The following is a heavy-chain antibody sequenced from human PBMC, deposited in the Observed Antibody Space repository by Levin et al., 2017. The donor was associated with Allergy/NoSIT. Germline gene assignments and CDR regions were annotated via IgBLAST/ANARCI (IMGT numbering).Heavy chain of an antibody. CDR3: ATDSRMVVSDDAFDI. J-gene: IGHJ3*02. CDR1: EFNFDNAW. CDR2: IKSKTDGETT. D-gene: IGHD2-21*02. Sequence: LSLTCAASEFNFDNAWMTWVRPAPGKGLEWVGRIKSKTDGETTDYAAPVKGRFTISRDDSKNTLYLQMKGLKTEDTAVYFCATDSRMVVSDDAFDIWGQGTMVIVSS. V-gene: IGHV3-15*01.